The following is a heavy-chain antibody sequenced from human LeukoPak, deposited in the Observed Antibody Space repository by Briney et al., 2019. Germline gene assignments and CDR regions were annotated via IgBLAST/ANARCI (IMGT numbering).Heavy chain of an antibody. Sequence: PGGSLRLSCAASGFIFSDYAMHWGRQAPGKGLEWVAVIWYDGSNKYYADSVKGRFTISRDNSKNTLYLQMNSLRAEDTAVYYCARGMGYYFDYWGRGTLVTVSS. CDR1: GFIFSDYA. CDR2: IWYDGSNK. J-gene: IGHJ4*02. D-gene: IGHD3-16*01. CDR3: ARGMGYYFDY. V-gene: IGHV3-33*08.